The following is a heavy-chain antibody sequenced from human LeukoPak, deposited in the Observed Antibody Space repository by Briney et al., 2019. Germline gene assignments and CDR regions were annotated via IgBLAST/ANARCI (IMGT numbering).Heavy chain of an antibody. CDR3: AKEYTMIVVVITLDAFGI. J-gene: IGHJ3*02. Sequence: PGGSLRLSCAASGFTFSSYAMSWVRQAPGKGLEWVSAISGSGGSTYYADSVKGRFTIYRDNSKNTLYLQMNSLRAEDTAVYYCAKEYTMIVVVITLDAFGIWGQGTMVTVSS. CDR1: GFTFSSYA. V-gene: IGHV3-23*01. D-gene: IGHD3-22*01. CDR2: ISGSGGST.